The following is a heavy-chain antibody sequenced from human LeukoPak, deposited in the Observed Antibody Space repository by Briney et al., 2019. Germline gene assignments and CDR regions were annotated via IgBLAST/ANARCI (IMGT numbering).Heavy chain of an antibody. Sequence: SETLSLTCAVYGGSFSGYYWSWIRQPPGKGLEWIGEINHSGSTNYNPSLKSRVTISVDMSKNQFSLKLSSVTAADTAVYYCARHRSYCSGGSCYSSLDYWGQGTLVTVSS. V-gene: IGHV4-34*01. CDR1: GGSFSGYY. J-gene: IGHJ4*02. CDR2: INHSGST. CDR3: ARHRSYCSGGSCYSSLDY. D-gene: IGHD2-15*01.